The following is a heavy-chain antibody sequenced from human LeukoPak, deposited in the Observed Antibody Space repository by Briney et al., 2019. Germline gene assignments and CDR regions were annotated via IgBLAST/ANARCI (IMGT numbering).Heavy chain of an antibody. Sequence: QPGGSLRLSCTASGFTFGDYAMSWVRQTPGKGLEWVGFIRSKAYGGTTEYAASVKGRFTISRDDSKSIAYLQMNSLKTEDTAVYYCTPTQGSYWGQGTLVTVSS. V-gene: IGHV3-49*04. CDR1: GFTFGDYA. CDR3: TPTQGSY. CDR2: IRSKAYGGTT. D-gene: IGHD3-10*01. J-gene: IGHJ4*02.